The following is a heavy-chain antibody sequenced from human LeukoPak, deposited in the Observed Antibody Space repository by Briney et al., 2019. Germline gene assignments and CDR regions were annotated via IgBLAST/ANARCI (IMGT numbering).Heavy chain of an antibody. CDR2: ISSSSSYI. D-gene: IGHD2-8*01. Sequence: GGSLRLSCAASGFTFSDYYMNWVRQAPGKGLEWVSSISSSSSYIYYADSVKGRFTISRDNAKNSLYLQMNSLRAEDTAVYYCARDPSGYCTNGVCYSPSFDYWGQGTLVTVSS. CDR3: ARDPSGYCTNGVCYSPSFDY. J-gene: IGHJ4*02. CDR1: GFTFSDYY. V-gene: IGHV3-21*01.